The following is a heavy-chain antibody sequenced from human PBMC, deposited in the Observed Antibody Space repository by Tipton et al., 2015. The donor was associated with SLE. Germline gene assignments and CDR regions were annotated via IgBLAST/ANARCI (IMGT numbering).Heavy chain of an antibody. CDR2: IYTSGST. CDR3: ARGRGRVDYGWE. J-gene: IGHJ4*02. Sequence: TLSLTCAVYGGSFSGYYWSWIRQPPGKGLEWIGYIYTSGSTNYNPSLKSRVTISVDTSKNQFSLKLSSVTAADTAVYYCARGRGRVDYGWEWGQGTLVTVSS. V-gene: IGHV4-4*09. CDR1: GGSFSGYY. D-gene: IGHD4-17*01.